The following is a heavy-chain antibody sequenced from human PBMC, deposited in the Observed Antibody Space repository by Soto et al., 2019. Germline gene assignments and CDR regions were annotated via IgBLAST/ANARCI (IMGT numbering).Heavy chain of an antibody. D-gene: IGHD3-22*01. CDR3: ARADSSGYYYDY. CDR2: IYYSGST. Sequence: QVQLQESGPGLVKPSQTLSLTCTVSGGSISSGDYYWRWIRQPPGKGLEWIGYIYYSGSTYYNPSLKSRITISVDTSKNQFSLKLSSVTAADTAVYYCARADSSGYYYDYWGQGTLVTVSS. CDR1: GGSISSGDYY. V-gene: IGHV4-30-4*01. J-gene: IGHJ4*02.